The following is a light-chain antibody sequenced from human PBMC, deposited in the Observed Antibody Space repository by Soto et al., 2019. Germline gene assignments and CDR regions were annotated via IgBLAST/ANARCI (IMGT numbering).Light chain of an antibody. CDR3: QQYNSWMYT. J-gene: IGKJ2*01. CDR2: DAS. CDR1: QSISSW. V-gene: IGKV1-5*01. Sequence: DIQMTQSPSTLSASVGDRVTITCRASQSISSWLAWYQQKPGKAPKLLIYDASSLESGVPSRFSGSGSGTEFTLTISSLQPDDFATYYCQQYNSWMYTFGQGTKVDIK.